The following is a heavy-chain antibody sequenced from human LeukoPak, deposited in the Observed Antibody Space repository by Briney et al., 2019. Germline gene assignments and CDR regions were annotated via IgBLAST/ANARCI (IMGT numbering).Heavy chain of an antibody. CDR1: GFTFSSYA. J-gene: IGHJ4*02. D-gene: IGHD3-9*01. CDR3: ARDGSDYDILIGPFDY. V-gene: IGHV3-30*04. Sequence: PGRSLRLSCAASGFTFSSYAMHWVRQAPGKGLEWVAVISYDGSNKYYADSVKGRFTISRDNSKNTLYLQMNSLRAEDTAVYYCARDGSDYDILIGPFDYWGQGTLVTVSS. CDR2: ISYDGSNK.